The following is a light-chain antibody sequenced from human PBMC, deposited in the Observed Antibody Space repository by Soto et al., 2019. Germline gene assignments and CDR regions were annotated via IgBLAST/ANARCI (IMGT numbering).Light chain of an antibody. V-gene: IGLV1-44*01. J-gene: IGLJ1*01. CDR1: SSNIGSYT. CDR3: AAWDDSLNGLYV. CDR2: SNN. Sequence: QSVLTQPPSASGTPGQRVTISCSGSSSNIGSYTVNWYQQLPGTAPKLFIYSNNQRPSGVPDRFSGSKSGTSAFLAISGLQSEDEADYYCAAWDDSLNGLYVFGTGTKLTVL.